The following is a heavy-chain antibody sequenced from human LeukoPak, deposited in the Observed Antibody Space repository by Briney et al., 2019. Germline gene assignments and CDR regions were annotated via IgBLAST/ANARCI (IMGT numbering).Heavy chain of an antibody. V-gene: IGHV1-69*04. Sequence: SVKVSCKASGGTFNSYAISWVRQAPGQGLEWMGRIIPIFGIANYAQKFQGRVTITADKSTSTAYMELSSLRSEDTAVYYCARDGAGYCSSTSCSPSWGQGTLVTVSS. D-gene: IGHD2-2*01. CDR2: IIPIFGIA. CDR3: ARDGAGYCSSTSCSPS. CDR1: GGTFNSYA. J-gene: IGHJ5*02.